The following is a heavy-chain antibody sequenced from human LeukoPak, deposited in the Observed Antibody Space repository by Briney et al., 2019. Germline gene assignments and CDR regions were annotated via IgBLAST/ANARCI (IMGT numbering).Heavy chain of an antibody. Sequence: GGSLRLSCAASGFTFRNYGMNWVRQAPGKGLEWVSYISSSSSNIAYADSVKGRFTISRDNAKNSLYLQMNSLRAEDTAVYYCARGGFGELFSYWGQGTLVTVSS. J-gene: IGHJ4*02. D-gene: IGHD3-10*01. V-gene: IGHV3-48*04. CDR1: GFTFRNYG. CDR3: ARGGFGELFSY. CDR2: ISSSSSNI.